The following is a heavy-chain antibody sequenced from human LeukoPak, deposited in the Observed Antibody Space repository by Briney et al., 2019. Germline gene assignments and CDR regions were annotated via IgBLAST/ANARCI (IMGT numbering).Heavy chain of an antibody. J-gene: IGHJ4*02. Sequence: GGSLRLSCAASGFTFSNAWMSWVRQAPGKGPEWVGRINTETGDGTTEYAAPVKGRFSISRDDSKNTLYLQMNSLQTEDTAVYYCTTWLSRGSSWFDYWGQGALVTVSP. V-gene: IGHV3-15*01. CDR1: GFTFSNAW. CDR2: INTETGDGTT. CDR3: TTWLSRGSSWFDY. D-gene: IGHD6-13*01.